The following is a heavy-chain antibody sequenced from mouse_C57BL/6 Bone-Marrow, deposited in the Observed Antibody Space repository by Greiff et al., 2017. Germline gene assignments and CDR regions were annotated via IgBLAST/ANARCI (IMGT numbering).Heavy chain of an antibody. Sequence: GQPQPAWAGLVRAGASGKLFCPASGFNIKDGHMPLVKQRPEQGLEWIGWIDPENGDTEYASKFQGKATITADTSSNTAYLQLSSLTSEDTAVYYCTTSGSGYWGQGTTLTVSS. V-gene: IGHV14-4*01. D-gene: IGHD1-1*01. CDR2: IDPENGDT. J-gene: IGHJ2*01. CDR1: GFNIKDGH. CDR3: TTSGSGY.